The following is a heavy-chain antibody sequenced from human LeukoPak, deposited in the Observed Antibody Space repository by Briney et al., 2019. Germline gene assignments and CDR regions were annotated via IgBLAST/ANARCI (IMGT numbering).Heavy chain of an antibody. D-gene: IGHD5-12*01. Sequence: KASETLSLTCAVYGGSLSGYYWSWIRQPPGKGLEWIGEINHSGSTNYNPSLKSRVTISVDTSKNQFSLKLSSVTAADTAVYYCARGGDIVATSYFDYWGQGTLVTVSS. CDR2: INHSGST. CDR3: ARGGDIVATSYFDY. J-gene: IGHJ4*02. CDR1: GGSLSGYY. V-gene: IGHV4-34*01.